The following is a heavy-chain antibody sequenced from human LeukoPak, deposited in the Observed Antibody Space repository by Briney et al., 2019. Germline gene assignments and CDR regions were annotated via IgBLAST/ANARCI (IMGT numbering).Heavy chain of an antibody. Sequence: AGGSLRLSCAASGFTFSSYAMSWVRQAPGKGLEWVSAISGSGGSTYYADSVKGRFTISSDNSKNTLYLQMNSLRAEDTAVYYCAKNGGSYYRPFDYWGQGTLVTVSS. CDR1: GFTFSSYA. V-gene: IGHV3-23*01. CDR3: AKNGGSYYRPFDY. J-gene: IGHJ4*02. D-gene: IGHD1-26*01. CDR2: ISGSGGST.